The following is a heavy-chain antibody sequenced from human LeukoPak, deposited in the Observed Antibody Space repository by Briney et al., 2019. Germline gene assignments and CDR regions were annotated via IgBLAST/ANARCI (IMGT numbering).Heavy chain of an antibody. Sequence: GGSLRLSCAASGFTFSSYAMHWVRQAPGKGLEWVAVISYDGSNKYYADSVKGRFTISRDNSKNTLYLQMNSLRAEDTAVYYCARETVAGSGFDYWGQGTLVTVPS. CDR3: ARETVAGSGFDY. J-gene: IGHJ4*02. CDR1: GFTFSSYA. CDR2: ISYDGSNK. V-gene: IGHV3-30*04. D-gene: IGHD6-19*01.